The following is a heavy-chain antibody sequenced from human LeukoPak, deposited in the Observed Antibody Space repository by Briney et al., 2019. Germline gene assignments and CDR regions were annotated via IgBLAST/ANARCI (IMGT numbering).Heavy chain of an antibody. D-gene: IGHD3-3*01. J-gene: IGHJ4*02. Sequence: QPGGPELSCAASGFTFSSYWMSWVRQAPGKGLQWVAFIRFDGSNKYYADSVKGRFTISRDNSKNTLYLQMNSLRAEDTAVYYCAKGQEFLEWIYDYWGQGTLVTVSS. CDR3: AKGQEFLEWIYDY. CDR1: GFTFSSYW. CDR2: IRFDGSNK. V-gene: IGHV3-30*02.